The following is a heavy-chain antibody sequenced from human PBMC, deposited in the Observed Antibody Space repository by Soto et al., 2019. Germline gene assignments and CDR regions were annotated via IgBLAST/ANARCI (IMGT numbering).Heavy chain of an antibody. CDR1: EFIFSTYW. V-gene: IGHV3-7*01. J-gene: IGHJ2*01. CDR3: ARQGRGRFSWYFDL. D-gene: IGHD3-3*01. Sequence: EVQLVESGGGLVQPGGSLRLSCAASEFIFSTYWMSWVRQAPGKGLEWVAPIKQEGSETYYVDSVEGRFTISRDNAKNSLHLQMNSLRVEDTAVYYCARQGRGRFSWYFDLWGRGTLVTVSS. CDR2: IKQEGSET.